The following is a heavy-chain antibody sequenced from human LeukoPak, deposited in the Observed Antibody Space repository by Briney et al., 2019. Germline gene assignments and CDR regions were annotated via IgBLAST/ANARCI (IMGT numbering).Heavy chain of an antibody. J-gene: IGHJ4*02. Sequence: ASVKVSCKASGYTFTSYGISWVRQAPGQGLEWMGWISAHNGNINYAQKLQGRVTMTKDTSTNAAYMELRSLTSDDTAVYYCARDGYFDCWGQGTLVTVSS. V-gene: IGHV1-18*01. CDR3: ARDGYFDC. CDR1: GYTFTSYG. CDR2: ISAHNGNI.